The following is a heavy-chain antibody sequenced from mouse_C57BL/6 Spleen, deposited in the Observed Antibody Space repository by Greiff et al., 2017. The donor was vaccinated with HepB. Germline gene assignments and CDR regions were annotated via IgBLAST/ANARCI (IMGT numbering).Heavy chain of an antibody. V-gene: IGHV1-55*01. CDR2: IYPGSGST. CDR1: GYTFTSYW. CDR3: ARGDYVSSYLFAY. D-gene: IGHD1-1*01. Sequence: QVQLQQPGAELVKPGASVKMSCKASGYTFTSYWITWVKQRPGQGLEWIGDIYPGSGSTNYNEKFKSKATLTVDTSSSTANMQLSSLTSEDSAVYYGARGDYVSSYLFAYWGQGTLVTVSA. J-gene: IGHJ3*01.